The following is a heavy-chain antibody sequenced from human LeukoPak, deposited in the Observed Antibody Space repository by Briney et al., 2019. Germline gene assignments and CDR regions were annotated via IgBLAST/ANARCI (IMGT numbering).Heavy chain of an antibody. CDR3: ARESSGYFY. D-gene: IGHD3-22*01. CDR1: GFTFNGYG. Sequence: GGSLRLSCVASGFTFNGYGVSWVRQAPGKGLEGVSSITGSGGSTYYADSVKGRFTISRDNSKNTLYLQMNSLRAEDTAVYYCARESSGYFYWGQGTLVTVSS. V-gene: IGHV3-23*01. J-gene: IGHJ4*02. CDR2: ITGSGGST.